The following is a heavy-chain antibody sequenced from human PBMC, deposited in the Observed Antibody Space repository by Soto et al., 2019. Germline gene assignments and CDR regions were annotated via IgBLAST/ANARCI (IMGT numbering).Heavy chain of an antibody. CDR3: AKDRLGGCGGDCHYDH. V-gene: IGHV3-30*18. J-gene: IGHJ4*02. CDR1: GFTFSHYG. CDR2: ISFDGSNE. Sequence: QVQLVESGGGVVQPGRSLRLSCAASGFTFSHYGMHWVRQAPGKGLEWVAVISFDGSNEFYADSVKGRFTISRDSFVYALDLEMNSLTAEDTAVYYCAKDRLGGCGGDCHYDHWGQGTLVTVS. D-gene: IGHD2-21*02.